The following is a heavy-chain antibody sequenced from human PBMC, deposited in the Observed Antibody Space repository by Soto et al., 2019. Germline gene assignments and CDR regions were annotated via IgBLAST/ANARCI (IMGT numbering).Heavy chain of an antibody. CDR1: GGSISSGGYY. V-gene: IGHV4-31*03. CDR3: ARTSPVVVTASNYFGY. CDR2: IYYSGST. Sequence: PSETLSLTCTVSGGSISSGGYYWSWIRQHPGKGLEWIGYIYYSGSTYYNPSLKSRVTISVDTSKNQFSLKLSSVTAADTAVYYCARTSPVVVTASNYFGYWGQGTLVTVSS. D-gene: IGHD2-21*02. J-gene: IGHJ4*02.